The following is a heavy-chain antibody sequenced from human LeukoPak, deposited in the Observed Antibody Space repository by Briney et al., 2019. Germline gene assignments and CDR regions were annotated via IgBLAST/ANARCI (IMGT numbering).Heavy chain of an antibody. J-gene: IGHJ4*02. CDR2: IYYSGST. D-gene: IGHD5-18*01. CDR1: GGSISSYY. V-gene: IGHV4-59*08. CDR3: ARLYVDTASEGRFDY. Sequence: SETLSLTCTVSGGSISSYYWSWIRQPPGKGLEWIGYIYYSGSTNYNSSLKSRVTISVDTSKNQFSLKLSSVTAADTAVYYCARLYVDTASEGRFDYWGQGTLVTVSS.